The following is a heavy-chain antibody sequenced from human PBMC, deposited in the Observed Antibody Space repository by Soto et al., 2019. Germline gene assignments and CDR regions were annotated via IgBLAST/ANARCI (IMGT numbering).Heavy chain of an antibody. CDR2: ISYDGSNK. CDR3: AKDLYGGNWGPGYYYGMDV. V-gene: IGHV3-30*18. D-gene: IGHD7-27*01. CDR1: GFTFSSYG. Sequence: PGGSLRLSCAASGFTFSSYGMHWVRQAPGKGLEWVAVISYDGSNKYYADSVKGRFTISRDNSKNTLYLQMNSLRAEDTAVYYCAKDLYGGNWGPGYYYGMDVWGQGTTVTVSS. J-gene: IGHJ6*02.